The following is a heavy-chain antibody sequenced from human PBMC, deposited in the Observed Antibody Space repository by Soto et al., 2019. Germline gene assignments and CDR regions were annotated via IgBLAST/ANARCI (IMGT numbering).Heavy chain of an antibody. CDR2: IYYSGST. CDR1: GGSISSYY. V-gene: IGHV4-59*01. Sequence: SETLSLTCTVSGGSISSYYWSWIRQPPGKGLEWIGYIYYSGSTNYNPSLKSRVTISVDTSKNQFSLKLSSVTATDTAVYYCARVVAVGFYGVDVWGQGTTVTVSS. CDR3: ARVVAVGFYGVDV. D-gene: IGHD6-19*01. J-gene: IGHJ6*02.